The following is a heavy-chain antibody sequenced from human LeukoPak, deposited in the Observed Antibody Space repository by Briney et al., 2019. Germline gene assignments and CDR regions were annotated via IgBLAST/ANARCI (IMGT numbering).Heavy chain of an antibody. CDR1: GGSISSSNW. CDR3: ASLQWNEKFVFDN. J-gene: IGHJ4*02. D-gene: IGHD1-1*01. Sequence: ASETLSLTCAVSGGSISSSNWWSWVRQPPGKGLEWIGEIYHSGSTNYNPSLKSRVTISVDTSKNQFSLNLSSVTAADTALYLCASLQWNEKFVFDNWGQGILVTVSS. CDR2: IYHSGST. V-gene: IGHV4-4*02.